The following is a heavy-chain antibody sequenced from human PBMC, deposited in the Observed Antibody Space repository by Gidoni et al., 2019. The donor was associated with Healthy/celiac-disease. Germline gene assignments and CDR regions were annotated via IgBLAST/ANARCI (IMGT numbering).Heavy chain of an antibody. CDR1: GFTFSSYE. CDR3: ARVAPSGSYHRDY. J-gene: IGHJ4*02. D-gene: IGHD1-26*01. Sequence: EVQLVESGVGLVQPGGSLRLSCAASGFTFSSYEMNWVRQAPGKGLEWVSYISSSGSTIYYADSVKGRFTISRDNAKNSLYLQMNSLRAEDTAVYYCARVAPSGSYHRDYWGQGTLVTVSS. CDR2: ISSSGSTI. V-gene: IGHV3-48*03.